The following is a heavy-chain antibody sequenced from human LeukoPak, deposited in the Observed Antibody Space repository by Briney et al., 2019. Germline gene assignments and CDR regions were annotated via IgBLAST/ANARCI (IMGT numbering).Heavy chain of an antibody. Sequence: SETLSLTCTVSGGSISTFYWSWIRQPPGKGLEWIVYIYYNGNTKYNPSLKSRVTISVDTSKNQFSLKVTSVTAADTAIYYCARTTRYCSGGTCYGAVENFDYWGQGTLVTVSS. J-gene: IGHJ4*02. CDR3: ARTTRYCSGGTCYGAVENFDY. V-gene: IGHV4-59*01. D-gene: IGHD2-15*01. CDR1: GGSISTFY. CDR2: IYYNGNT.